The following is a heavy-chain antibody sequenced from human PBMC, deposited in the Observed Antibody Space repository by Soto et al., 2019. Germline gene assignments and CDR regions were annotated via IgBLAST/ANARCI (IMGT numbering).Heavy chain of an antibody. V-gene: IGHV5-10-1*01. Sequence: GASLKISCTGFGYTFTTFWISWVRQMAGKGLEWMGMIDPRNSYVNYSPSFQGHVTISLDKSISTAYLQWGSLRASDTAMYYCARLFCSTTTCDSWFDPWGQGTLVTVSS. CDR3: ARLFCSTTTCDSWFDP. J-gene: IGHJ5*02. D-gene: IGHD2-2*01. CDR1: GYTFTTFW. CDR2: IDPRNSYV.